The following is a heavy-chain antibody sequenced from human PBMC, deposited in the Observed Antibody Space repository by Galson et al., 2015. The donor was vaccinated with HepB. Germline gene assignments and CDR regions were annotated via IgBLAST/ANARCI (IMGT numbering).Heavy chain of an antibody. CDR2: IRYDGSNK. D-gene: IGHD3-9*01. V-gene: IGHV3-30*02. J-gene: IGHJ2*01. CDR3: AKDGVLRYFDQHWYFDL. Sequence: SLRLSCAASGFTFSSYGMHWVRQAPGKGLEWVAFIRYDGSNKYYADSVKGRFTISRDNSKNTLYLQMNSLRAEDTAVYYCAKDGVLRYFDQHWYFDLWGRGTLVTVSS. CDR1: GFTFSSYG.